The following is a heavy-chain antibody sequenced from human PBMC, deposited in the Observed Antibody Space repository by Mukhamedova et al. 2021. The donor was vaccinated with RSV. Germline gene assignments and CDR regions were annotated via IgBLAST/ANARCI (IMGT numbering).Heavy chain of an antibody. D-gene: IGHD4-17*01. J-gene: IGHJ4*02. CDR2: IYYSGST. Sequence: WEGLEWIGYIYYSGSTNYNPSLKSRVTISVDTSKNQFSLKLSSVTAADTAVYYCARADYGDYEGFFYYWGQGTLVTV. V-gene: IGHV4-59*01. CDR3: ARADYGDYEGFFYY.